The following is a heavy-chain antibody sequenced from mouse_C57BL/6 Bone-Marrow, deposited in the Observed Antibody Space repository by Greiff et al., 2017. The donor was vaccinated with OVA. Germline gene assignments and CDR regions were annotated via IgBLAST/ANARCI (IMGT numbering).Heavy chain of an antibody. D-gene: IGHD1-1*01. Sequence: QVQLQQSGPGLVQPSQSLSITCTVSGFSLTSYGVHWVRQSPGKGLEWLGVIWSGGSTDYNAAFISRLSISKDNSKIQVFFHMNSLHADDTAIYSCASEIRGSSPYWYCDVWGTGTTVTVSS. J-gene: IGHJ1*03. V-gene: IGHV2-2*01. CDR1: GFSLTSYG. CDR2: IWSGGST. CDR3: ASEIRGSSPYWYCDV.